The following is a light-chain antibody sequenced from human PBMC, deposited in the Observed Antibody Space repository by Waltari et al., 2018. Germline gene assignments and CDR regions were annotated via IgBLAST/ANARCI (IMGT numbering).Light chain of an antibody. J-gene: IGKJ4*01. V-gene: IGKV1-5*03. CDR2: KAS. CDR1: QRISSW. CDR3: QQYNSYLLT. Sequence: DLQMTQSPSTLSASVGDRVTITCRASQRISSWLAWYQQKPGKAPKLLIYKASSLESGVPSRFSGSGSGTEFTLTISSLQPDDFATYYCQQYNSYLLTFGGGTKVEIK.